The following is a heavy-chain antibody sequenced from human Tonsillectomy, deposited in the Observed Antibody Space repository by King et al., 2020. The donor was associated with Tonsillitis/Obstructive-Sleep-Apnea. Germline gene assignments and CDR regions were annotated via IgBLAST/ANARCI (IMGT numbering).Heavy chain of an antibody. V-gene: IGHV2-5*02. D-gene: IGHD2-8*01. CDR2: IYWDDDK. J-gene: IGHJ4*02. CDR3: AHFYWTNGVCYGNTGFDY. Sequence: TLQESGPTLVKPTQTLTLTCTFSGFSLSTSGVGVGWIRQPPGKALEWLALIYWDDDKRYSPSLKSRLTITKDTSKNQVVLTMTNMDPVDTATYYCAHFYWTNGVCYGNTGFDYWGQGTLVTVSS. CDR1: GFSLSTSGVG.